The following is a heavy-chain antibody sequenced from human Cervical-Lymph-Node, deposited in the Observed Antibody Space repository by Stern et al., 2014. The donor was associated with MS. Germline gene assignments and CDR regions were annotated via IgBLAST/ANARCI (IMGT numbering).Heavy chain of an antibody. Sequence: QVQLVQSGAEVKKPGASVRISCKASGYTFTRYTMHWLRQAPGQRLEWMGWVNGGNGNTRYSQNIRGGVAFSKDTSATTAYMDLSGLTSEDTATYYCARPNSPLVWFGDFTEYGFDVWGQGTTVTVSS. CDR3: ARPNSPLVWFGDFTEYGFDV. V-gene: IGHV1-3*01. CDR1: GYTFTRYT. D-gene: IGHD3-10*01. CDR2: VNGGNGNT. J-gene: IGHJ6*02.